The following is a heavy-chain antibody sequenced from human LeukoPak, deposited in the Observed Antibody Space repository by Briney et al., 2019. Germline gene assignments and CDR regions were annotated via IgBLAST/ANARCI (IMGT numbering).Heavy chain of an antibody. D-gene: IGHD4-17*01. CDR1: GFTFSAYS. CDR3: AREDYGDYAENFDY. Sequence: PGGSLRLSCAGSGFTFSAYSMDWVRQAPGKGLEWVSSIGSSSTSIYYADPVKGRFTISRDNARNSLFLQMNSLRVEDTAVYYCAREDYGDYAENFDYWGQGTLVTVSS. CDR2: IGSSSTSI. J-gene: IGHJ4*02. V-gene: IGHV3-21*01.